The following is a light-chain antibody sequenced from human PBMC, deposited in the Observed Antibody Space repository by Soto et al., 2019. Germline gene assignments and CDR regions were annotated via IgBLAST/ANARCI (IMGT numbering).Light chain of an antibody. CDR3: QQSYIILYT. CDR1: QSISRY. Sequence: DIQMTQSPSSLSASVGDRVTITCRASQSISRYLHWYQQKPGAAPRLLIYAASSLQSGVPSRFSCSRGGQYLGVSISSLQPEDFPTYYCQQSYIILYTLGLRPKVDIK. J-gene: IGKJ2*01. CDR2: AAS. V-gene: IGKV1-39*01.